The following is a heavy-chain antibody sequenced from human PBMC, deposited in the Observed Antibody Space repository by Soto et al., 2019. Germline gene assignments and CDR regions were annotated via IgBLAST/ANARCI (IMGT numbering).Heavy chain of an antibody. D-gene: IGHD6-19*01. CDR3: ARGGSGWKALNYFDS. CDR2: NNYRADT. Sequence: QVQLQESGPGLVKPSQNLSLTCTVSGGSIDNNGYSWTWIRQRPGVGLEWLGSNNYRADTYYTPSLRSRITISLDTSQNQFSLWLTSVTAADTGSYYCARGGSGWKALNYFDSWGQGIMVTVSS. J-gene: IGHJ4*02. V-gene: IGHV4-31*03. CDR1: GGSIDNNGYS.